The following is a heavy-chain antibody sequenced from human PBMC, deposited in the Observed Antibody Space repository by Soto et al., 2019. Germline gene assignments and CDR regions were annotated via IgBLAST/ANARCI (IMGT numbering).Heavy chain of an antibody. Sequence: SEPLSLPCTVSGVYIGSHCWRCIRQPPGKGLEWIGYIYYSGSTVYHPSLKSRVTISVDTSKNQFSLILASVTASHTPVSSRARRRNILTGPDAFDILGQGTMGTGSS. J-gene: IGHJ3*02. CDR1: GVYIGSHC. CDR3: ARRRNILTGPDAFDI. CDR2: IYYSGST. V-gene: IGHV4-59*11. D-gene: IGHD3-9*01.